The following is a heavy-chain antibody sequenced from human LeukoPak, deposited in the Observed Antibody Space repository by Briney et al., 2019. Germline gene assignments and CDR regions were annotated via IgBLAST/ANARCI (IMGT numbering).Heavy chain of an antibody. CDR2: MNPNSGNT. V-gene: IGHV1-8*01. D-gene: IGHD3-16*02. J-gene: IGHJ6*03. CDR1: GCTVTSYD. Sequence: GASVKVSCKASGCTVTSYDINGVRQATGQGLAWMGWMNPNSGNTGYAQKFQGRVTMTRGTSISTAYMELSSVSSEDTAVYYCARGIVSHYYYYMDVWGKGTTVTVSS. CDR3: ARGIVSHYYYYMDV.